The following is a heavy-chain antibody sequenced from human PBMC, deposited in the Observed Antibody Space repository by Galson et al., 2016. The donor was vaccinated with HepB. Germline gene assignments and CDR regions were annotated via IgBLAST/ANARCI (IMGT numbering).Heavy chain of an antibody. V-gene: IGHV3-64*04. D-gene: IGHD6-19*01. CDR2: ISSNGDST. CDR1: GFTFSDYA. Sequence: SLRLSCAASGFTFSDYAMHWVRQAPGKGLEYVSTISSNGDSTYYADSVKGRFTISRDNSKNTLYLQMSSLRAEDTAVYYCAKRETIPVTGTVDYWGQGTLVIVSS. CDR3: AKRETIPVTGTVDY. J-gene: IGHJ4*02.